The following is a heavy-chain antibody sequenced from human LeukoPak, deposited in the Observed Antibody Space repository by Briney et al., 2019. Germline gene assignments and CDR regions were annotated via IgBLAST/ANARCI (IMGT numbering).Heavy chain of an antibody. D-gene: IGHD5-12*01. V-gene: IGHV3-21*01. CDR3: ASCGYSGYEPDY. CDR2: ISGSSDYT. J-gene: IGHJ4*02. CDR1: GFTFSSYS. Sequence: GGSLRLSCAASGFTFSSYSISWVRQAPGKGLEWVSLISGSSDYTPYADSVKGRFTISRDNAKNSVYLQMNSLRVEDTAVYYCASCGYSGYEPDYWGQGTLVTVSS.